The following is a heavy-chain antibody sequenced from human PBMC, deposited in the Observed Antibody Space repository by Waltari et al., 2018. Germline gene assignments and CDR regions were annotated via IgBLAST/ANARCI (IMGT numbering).Heavy chain of an antibody. CDR2: INPNSGGT. D-gene: IGHD3-9*01. CDR3: ARVQSGILTDFDY. V-gene: IGHV1-2*02. J-gene: IGHJ4*02. Sequence: APGQGLEGMGRINPNSGGTNSAQKLEGTVTMTRETPINTAYMGLSSLRSDDTAVYYCARVQSGILTDFDYWGQGTLVTVSS.